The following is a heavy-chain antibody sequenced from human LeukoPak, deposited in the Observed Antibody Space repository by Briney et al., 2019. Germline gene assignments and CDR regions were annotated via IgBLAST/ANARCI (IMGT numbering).Heavy chain of an antibody. CDR2: ITPVSGTA. D-gene: IGHD1-26*01. CDR3: ARGQWELLGVWFDP. Sequence: GASVKVSCKASGGTFNSFAISWVRQAPGQGPEWMGGITPVSGTANYAQNFQGRVTITTDESTSTAYVELSSLRSEDTAVYYCARGQWELLGVWFDPWGQGTLVTVSS. V-gene: IGHV1-69*05. J-gene: IGHJ5*02. CDR1: GGTFNSFA.